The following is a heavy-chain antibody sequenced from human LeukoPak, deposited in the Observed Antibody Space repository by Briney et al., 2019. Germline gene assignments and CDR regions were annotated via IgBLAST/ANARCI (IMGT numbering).Heavy chain of an antibody. Sequence: PGVSLRLSCAASGFTVSAYAMAWVRQAPGKGLERVSTIYDDNTYYADSVKGRFAISTDNSKNTLYLQMNSLRVEDTAVYFCAARKVRGVWFYLDYWGQGTLVTVSS. D-gene: IGHD3-10*01. J-gene: IGHJ4*02. CDR1: GFTVSAYA. CDR3: AARKVRGVWFYLDY. V-gene: IGHV3-23*01. CDR2: IYDDNT.